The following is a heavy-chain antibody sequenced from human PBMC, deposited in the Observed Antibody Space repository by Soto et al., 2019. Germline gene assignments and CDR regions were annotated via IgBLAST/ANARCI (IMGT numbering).Heavy chain of an antibody. CDR1: GGSISSGGYS. J-gene: IGHJ4*02. Sequence: QLQLPESGSGLVKPSQTLSLTCAVSGGSISSGGYSWSWIRQPPGKGLEWIGYIYHSGSTYYNPSLKSRVTISVDRSKNQFSLKLSSVTAADTAVYYCATAPGPYWGQGTLVTVSS. V-gene: IGHV4-30-2*01. CDR2: IYHSGST. CDR3: ATAPGPY.